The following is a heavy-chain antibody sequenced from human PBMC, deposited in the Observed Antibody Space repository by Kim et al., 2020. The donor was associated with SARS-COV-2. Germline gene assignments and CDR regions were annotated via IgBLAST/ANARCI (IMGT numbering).Heavy chain of an antibody. D-gene: IGHD3-9*01. V-gene: IGHV3-48*04. J-gene: IGHJ4*02. CDR2: ISSSSSTI. CDR3: ARVQEDDILTGYSPYYFDY. CDR1: GFTFSSYS. Sequence: GGSLRLSCAASGFTFSSYSMNWVRQAPGKGLEWVSYISSSSSTIYYADSVKGRFTISRDNAKNSLYLQMNSLRAEDTAVYYCARVQEDDILTGYSPYYFDYGGQGTLVTVSS.